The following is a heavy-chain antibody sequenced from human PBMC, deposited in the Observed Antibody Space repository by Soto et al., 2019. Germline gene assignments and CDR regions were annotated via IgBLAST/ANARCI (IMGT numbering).Heavy chain of an antibody. V-gene: IGHV3-15*01. J-gene: IGHJ4*01. CDR3: TTDPGGWYIRGTDFDY. Sequence: GRSMRLPCEASGFTFVSLWRRWVRKATGNGLEWVGRIKSKTDGGPTDYAAPVKGRFTISRDDSKNTLYLQMNSLKTEDTAVYYCTTDPGGWYIRGTDFDYWGHGSLDTVSS. D-gene: IGHD6-19*01. CDR1: GFTFVSLW. CDR2: IKSKTDGGPT.